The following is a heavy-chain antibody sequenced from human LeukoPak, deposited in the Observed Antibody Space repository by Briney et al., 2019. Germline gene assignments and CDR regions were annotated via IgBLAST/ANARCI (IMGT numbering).Heavy chain of an antibody. Sequence: GASVKVSCKASGYTFTSNYIHWVRQAPGQGLEWMGMIYPRDGSTSYAQKFQGRDTVTRDTSTSTVHMELSGLRSEDTAVYYCAGDQEGFDYWGQGTLVTVSS. CDR2: IYPRDGST. J-gene: IGHJ4*02. V-gene: IGHV1-46*01. CDR1: GYTFTSNY. CDR3: AGDQEGFDY.